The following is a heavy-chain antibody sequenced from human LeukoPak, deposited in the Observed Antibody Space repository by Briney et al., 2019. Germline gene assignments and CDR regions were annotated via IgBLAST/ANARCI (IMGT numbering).Heavy chain of an antibody. Sequence: GRSLRLSCAASRFTFSNYAMHWVRQAPGKGLEWVAVISFDGTNKYSADTVKGRFTISRDNPKNTLYLQMNSLRPEDTAVYYCAKDIKSSCSNGICYTVSLKADGMDVWGQGTTVTVSS. V-gene: IGHV3-30*18. CDR3: AKDIKSSCSNGICYTVSLKADGMDV. J-gene: IGHJ6*02. CDR2: ISFDGTNK. CDR1: RFTFSNYA. D-gene: IGHD2-8*01.